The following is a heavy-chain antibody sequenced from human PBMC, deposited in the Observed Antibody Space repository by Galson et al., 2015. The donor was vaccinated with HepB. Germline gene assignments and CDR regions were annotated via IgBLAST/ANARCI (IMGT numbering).Heavy chain of an antibody. D-gene: IGHD2-2*01. CDR3: ARAGYCSSTSCLNWFDP. Sequence: SVKVSCKASGGTFSSYAISWVRQAPGQGLEWMGGIIPIFGTANYAQKFQGRVTITADESTSTAYMELSSLRSEDTAVYYCARAGYCSSTSCLNWFDPWGQGTLVTVSS. CDR2: IIPIFGTA. J-gene: IGHJ5*02. CDR1: GGTFSSYA. V-gene: IGHV1-69*13.